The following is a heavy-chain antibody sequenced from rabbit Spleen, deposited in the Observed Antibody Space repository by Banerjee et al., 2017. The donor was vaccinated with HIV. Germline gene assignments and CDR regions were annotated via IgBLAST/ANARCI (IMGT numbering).Heavy chain of an antibody. CDR2: IDLLFGTT. Sequence: QEQLVESGGGRVQPGGSLKLSCKASGFDFSRHGVSWVRQAPGKGLERIGYIDLLFGTTYVATWLDARFTISSNTNQNSVSLQMISLTAPDTATYFCLRDPSGDADYGPCSLTLWVPGTLVTVS. CDR1: GFDFSRHG. V-gene: IGHV1S47*01. J-gene: IGHJ4*01. D-gene: IGHD2-1*01. CDR3: LRDPSGDADYGPCSLTL.